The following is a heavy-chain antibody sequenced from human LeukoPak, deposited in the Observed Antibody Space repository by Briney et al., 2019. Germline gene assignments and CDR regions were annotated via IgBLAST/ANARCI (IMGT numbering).Heavy chain of an antibody. V-gene: IGHV4-34*01. Sequence: SETLSLTCAVYGGSFSGYYWSWIRQPPEKGLEWIGEINHSGSTNYNPSLKSRVTISVDTSKNQFSLKLSSVTAADTAVYCCARGGTVVVPAARYYYYYMDVWGKGTTVTVSS. J-gene: IGHJ6*03. D-gene: IGHD2-2*01. CDR2: INHSGST. CDR3: ARGGTVVVPAARYYYYYMDV. CDR1: GGSFSGYY.